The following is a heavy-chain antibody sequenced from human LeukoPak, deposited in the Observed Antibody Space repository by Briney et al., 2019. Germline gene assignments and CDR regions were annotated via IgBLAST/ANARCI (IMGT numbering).Heavy chain of an antibody. CDR1: GGSISSYY. CDR3: ARAIYCSGGSCPDFDY. V-gene: IGHV4-59*01. J-gene: IGHJ4*02. Sequence: SETLSLTCTVSGGSISSYYWSWIRQPPGKGLEWIGYIYYSGSTNYNPSLKSRVTISVDTSKNQFSLKLISVTAADTAVYYCARAIYCSGGSCPDFDYWGQGTLVTVSS. CDR2: IYYSGST. D-gene: IGHD2-15*01.